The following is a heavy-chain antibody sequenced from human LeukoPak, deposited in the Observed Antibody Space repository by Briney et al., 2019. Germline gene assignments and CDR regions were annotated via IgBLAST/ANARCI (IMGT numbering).Heavy chain of an antibody. V-gene: IGHV1-2*02. CDR3: ARDRSPYSSGAWFDP. CDR1: GYTFTGYY. D-gene: IGHD6-19*01. J-gene: IGHJ5*02. CDR2: INPNSGGT. Sequence: ASVKVSCKASGYTFTGYYMHWVRQAPGQGLEWMGWINPNSGGTNYAQKFQGRVTMTRDTSLSTAYMELSRLRSDDTAVHYCARDRSPYSSGAWFDPWGQGTLVTVSS.